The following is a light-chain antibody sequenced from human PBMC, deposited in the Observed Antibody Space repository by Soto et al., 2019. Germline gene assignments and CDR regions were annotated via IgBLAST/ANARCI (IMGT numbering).Light chain of an antibody. CDR3: SSSAGSNNLGV. CDR1: SSNIGAGYD. CDR2: GNS. Sequence: QAVLTQPPSVSGAPGQRVTISCTGSSSNIGAGYDVHWYQQLPGTAPKLLIYGNSNRPSGVPDRFSGSKSGTSASLAITGLQAEDEADYYCSSSAGSNNLGVFGGGTKLTVL. J-gene: IGLJ2*01. V-gene: IGLV1-40*01.